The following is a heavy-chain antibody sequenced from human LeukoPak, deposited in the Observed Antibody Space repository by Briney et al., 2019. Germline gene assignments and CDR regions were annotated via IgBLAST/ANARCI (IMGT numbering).Heavy chain of an antibody. Sequence: SVKVSCKASGGTFSSYAISWVRQAPGQGLEWMGGIIPIFGTANYAQKFQGRVTITADKSTSTAYMELSSLRSEDTAVYYCAPHYAILAGYQRYFDYWGQGTLVTVSS. D-gene: IGHD3-9*01. CDR1: GGTFSSYA. CDR2: IIPIFGTA. V-gene: IGHV1-69*06. J-gene: IGHJ4*02. CDR3: APHYAILAGYQRYFDY.